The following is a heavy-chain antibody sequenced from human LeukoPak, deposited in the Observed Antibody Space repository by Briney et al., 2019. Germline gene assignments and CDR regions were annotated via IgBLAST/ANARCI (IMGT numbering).Heavy chain of an antibody. CDR3: ARLNLSRYYFDY. CDR1: GGSISSSSYY. Sequence: ASETLSLTCTVPGGSISSSSYYWGWIRQPPGKGLEWIGSIYYSGSTYYNPSLKSRVTIFVDTSKNQFSLKLSSVTAADTAVYYCARLNLSRYYFDYWGQGTLVTVSS. CDR2: IYYSGST. V-gene: IGHV4-39*01. J-gene: IGHJ4*02.